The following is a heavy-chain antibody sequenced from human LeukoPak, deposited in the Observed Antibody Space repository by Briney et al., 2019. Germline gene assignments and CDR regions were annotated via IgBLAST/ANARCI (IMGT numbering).Heavy chain of an antibody. CDR3: ARVSSGCYYFDY. Sequence: ASVKVSCKASGYTFTSYAMHWVRQAPGQKLEWMGWINAGNGNTKYSQKFQGRVTITRDTSASTAYMELSSLRSEDTAVYYCARVSSGCYYFDYWGQGTLVTVSS. D-gene: IGHD6-19*01. V-gene: IGHV1-3*01. J-gene: IGHJ4*02. CDR1: GYTFTSYA. CDR2: INAGNGNT.